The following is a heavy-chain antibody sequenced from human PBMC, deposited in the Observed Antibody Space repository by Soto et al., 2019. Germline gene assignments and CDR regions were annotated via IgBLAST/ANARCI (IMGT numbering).Heavy chain of an antibody. Sequence: GSLRLSCAASGFTFSGYGMHWVRQAPGKGLEWVAVISYDGSKKYYADSVKGRFFISRDNSKNTLYLEMSSLRAEDTAVYYCVKDGSSGWPYYYGMDVWGQGTTVTVSS. V-gene: IGHV3-30*18. D-gene: IGHD6-19*01. J-gene: IGHJ6*02. CDR2: ISYDGSKK. CDR3: VKDGSSGWPYYYGMDV. CDR1: GFTFSGYG.